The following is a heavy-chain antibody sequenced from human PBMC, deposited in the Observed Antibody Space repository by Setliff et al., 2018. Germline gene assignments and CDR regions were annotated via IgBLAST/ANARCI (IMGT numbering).Heavy chain of an antibody. J-gene: IGHJ6*03. CDR2: IRPDGTIT. Sequence: GESLKISCGASGFTFRKYWMYWVRQVPGKGLVWVSRIRPDGTITNYADSGKGRFTISRDNAKNTLYLQMNSLRGEDTAVYFCASIDWGENFYNTDVWGKGTTVTVSS. V-gene: IGHV3-74*01. CDR1: GFTFRKYW. CDR3: ASIDWGENFYNTDV. D-gene: IGHD7-27*01.